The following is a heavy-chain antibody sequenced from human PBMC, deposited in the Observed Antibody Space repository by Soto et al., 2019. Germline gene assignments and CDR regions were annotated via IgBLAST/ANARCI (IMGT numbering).Heavy chain of an antibody. D-gene: IGHD2-15*01. J-gene: IGHJ4*02. Sequence: QVQLQESGPGLVKPSQTLSLTCTVSGGSISSGGYYWSWIRQHPGKGLEWIGYIDYSGSNYYNPSLKSRVTISVDTSKNQFSLKLSSVTAADTAVYYCARGRSSSYHDFDYWGQGTLVTVSS. V-gene: IGHV4-31*03. CDR2: IDYSGSN. CDR1: GGSISSGGYY. CDR3: ARGRSSSYHDFDY.